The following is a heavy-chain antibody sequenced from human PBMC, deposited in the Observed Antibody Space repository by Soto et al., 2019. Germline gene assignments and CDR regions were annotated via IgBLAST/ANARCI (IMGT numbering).Heavy chain of an antibody. Sequence: SENLSLSCTVYGASISRGDYYWNWIRQPPGKGLEGIGYIYYSGSTYYNPSLKSRLTMSVDTSKNQFSLNLSSVTAADTAVYYCARAPMYYYGSSGYSAGDYWGQGTLVTVS. CDR1: GASISRGDYY. CDR2: IYYSGST. CDR3: ARAPMYYYGSSGYSAGDY. V-gene: IGHV4-30-4*01. J-gene: IGHJ4*02. D-gene: IGHD3-22*01.